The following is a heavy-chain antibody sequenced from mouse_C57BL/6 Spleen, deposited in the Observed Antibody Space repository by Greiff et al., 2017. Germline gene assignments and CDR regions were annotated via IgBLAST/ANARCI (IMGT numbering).Heavy chain of an antibody. CDR2: IYPSDSET. V-gene: IGHV1-61*01. Sequence: QPGAELVRPGSSVKLSCKASGYTFTSYWMDWVKQRPGQGLEWIGNIYPSDSETHYNQKFKDKATLTVDKSSSTAYMQLSSLTSEDSAVYYCARQLRRWYYFDYWGQGTTLTVSS. CDR3: ARQLRRWYYFDY. D-gene: IGHD1-1*01. CDR1: GYTFTSYW. J-gene: IGHJ2*01.